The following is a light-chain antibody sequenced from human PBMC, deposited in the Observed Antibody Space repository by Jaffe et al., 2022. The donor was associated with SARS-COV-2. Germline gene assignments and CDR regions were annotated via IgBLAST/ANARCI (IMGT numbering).Light chain of an antibody. CDR2: FDS. V-gene: IGLV3-21*01. J-gene: IGLJ2*01. CDR3: KLWDSGSSQVV. Sequence: SYVLTQAPSLSVAPGKTARITCGGKNIGSKSVHWYQQRPGQAPVLVIYFDSDRPSGIPERFSGSNSGNTATLTISRVEAGDEADYYCKLWDSGSSQVVFGGGTKLTVL. CDR1: NIGSKS.